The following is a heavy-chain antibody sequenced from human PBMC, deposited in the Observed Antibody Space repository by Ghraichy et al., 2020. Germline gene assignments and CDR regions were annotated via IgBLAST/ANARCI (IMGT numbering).Heavy chain of an antibody. CDR3: ARGLSP. J-gene: IGHJ5*02. V-gene: IGHV3-48*02. Sequence: GGSLRLSCAASGFTFSNSNMNWVRQAPGKGLEWVSYISSTSSTIYYADSVKGRFTISRDNAKNSLYLQMNSLRDEDTAVYYCARGLSPWSQGTLVTVSS. CDR2: ISSTSSTI. CDR1: GFTFSNSN. D-gene: IGHD6-19*01.